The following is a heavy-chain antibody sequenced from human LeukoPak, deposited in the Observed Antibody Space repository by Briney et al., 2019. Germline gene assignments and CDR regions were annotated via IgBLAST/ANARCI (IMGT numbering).Heavy chain of an antibody. CDR2: IYHSGST. D-gene: IGHD3-3*01. J-gene: IGHJ5*02. Sequence: TSETLSLTCAVSGYSISSGYYWGWIRQPPGKGLEWIGSIYHSGSTYYNPSLKSRVTISVDTSKNQFSLKLSSVTAADTAVYYCARGVRITIFGVVIENWFDPWGQGTLVTVSS. V-gene: IGHV4-38-2*01. CDR1: GYSISSGYY. CDR3: ARGVRITIFGVVIENWFDP.